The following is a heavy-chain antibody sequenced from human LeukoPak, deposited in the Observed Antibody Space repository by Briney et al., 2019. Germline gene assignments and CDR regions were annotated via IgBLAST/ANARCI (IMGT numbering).Heavy chain of an antibody. CDR2: MNPNSGNT. J-gene: IGHJ6*02. CDR1: GGTFSSYA. Sequence: WASVKVSCKASGGTFSSYAISWVRQAPGQGLEWMGWMNPNSGNTNYAQKLQGRATMTTDTSTSTAYMELRSLRSDDTAVYYCARDGGPLGLNGMDVWGQGTTVTVSS. CDR3: ARDGGPLGLNGMDV. V-gene: IGHV1-18*01. D-gene: IGHD3-16*01.